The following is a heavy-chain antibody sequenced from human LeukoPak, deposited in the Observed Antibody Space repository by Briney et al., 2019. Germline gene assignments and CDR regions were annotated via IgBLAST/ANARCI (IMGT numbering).Heavy chain of an antibody. J-gene: IGHJ5*02. V-gene: IGHV1-18*01. CDR3: ARVKCYGDCMNWFDP. CDR1: GYTFTSYG. Sequence: ASVKVSCKASGYTFTSYGISWVRQAPGQGLEWMGWISAYNGNTNYAQKLQGRVTMTTDTSTSTAYMELRSLRSDDTAVYYCARVKCYGDCMNWFDPWGQGTLVTVSS. D-gene: IGHD4-17*01. CDR2: ISAYNGNT.